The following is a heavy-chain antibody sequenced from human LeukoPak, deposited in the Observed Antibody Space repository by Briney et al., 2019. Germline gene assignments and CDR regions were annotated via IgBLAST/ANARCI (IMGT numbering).Heavy chain of an antibody. CDR2: IYNTGST. V-gene: IGHV4-4*08. Sequence: KPSETLSLTCTVSGNSIRSFYWSWIRQPPGKGLEWIGYIYNTGSTEYNPSLKSRVTISVDTSKKQFSLRLSAATAADTAVYYCARSYHYGSGSYSYYFDYWGQGTLVTVSS. D-gene: IGHD3-10*01. CDR1: GNSIRSFY. CDR3: ARSYHYGSGSYSYYFDY. J-gene: IGHJ4*02.